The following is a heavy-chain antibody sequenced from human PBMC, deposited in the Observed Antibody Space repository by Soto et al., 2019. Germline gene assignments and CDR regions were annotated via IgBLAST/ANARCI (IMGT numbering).Heavy chain of an antibody. CDR1: GYSISSGYY. V-gene: IGHV4-38-2*02. Sequence: SETLSLTCAVSGYSISSGYYWGWIRQPPGKGLEWIGSIYHGGSTYYNPSLKSRVTISVDTSKNQFSLKLSSVTAADTAVYYCAREVRQLRYYGMDVWGQGTTVTVSS. CDR2: IYHGGST. J-gene: IGHJ6*02. CDR3: AREVRQLRYYGMDV. D-gene: IGHD1-26*01.